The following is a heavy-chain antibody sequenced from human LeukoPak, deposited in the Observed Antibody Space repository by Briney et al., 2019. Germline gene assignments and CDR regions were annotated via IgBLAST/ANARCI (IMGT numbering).Heavy chain of an antibody. CDR1: GFTVSSNY. V-gene: IGHV3-66*01. Sequence: GGSLRLSCAASGFTVSSNYMSWVRQAPGKGLEWVSVIYSGGSTYYAGSVKGRFTISRDNSKNTLYLQMNSLRAEDTAVYYCARAEDVVVVAAAPFDYWGQGTLVTVSS. CDR2: IYSGGST. J-gene: IGHJ4*02. CDR3: ARAEDVVVVAAAPFDY. D-gene: IGHD2-15*01.